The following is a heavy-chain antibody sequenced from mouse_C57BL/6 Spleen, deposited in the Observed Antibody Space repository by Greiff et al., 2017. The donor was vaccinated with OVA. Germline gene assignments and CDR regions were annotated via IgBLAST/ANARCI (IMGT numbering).Heavy chain of an antibody. Sequence: QVQLQQSGAELVKPGASVKISCKASGYAFSSYWMNWVKQRPGKGLEWIGQIYPGDGDTNYNGKFKGKATLTADKSSSTAYMQLSSLTSEDSAVYFCARRDYGSPQPGGFDVWGTGTTVTVSS. J-gene: IGHJ1*03. D-gene: IGHD1-1*01. V-gene: IGHV1-80*01. CDR1: GYAFSSYW. CDR3: ARRDYGSPQPGGFDV. CDR2: IYPGDGDT.